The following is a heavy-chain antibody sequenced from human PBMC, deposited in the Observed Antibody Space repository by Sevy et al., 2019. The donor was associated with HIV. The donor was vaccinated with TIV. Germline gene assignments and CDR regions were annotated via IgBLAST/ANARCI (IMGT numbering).Heavy chain of an antibody. CDR2: ISESDERI. CDR1: GFTFSSYG. D-gene: IGHD2-8*02. CDR3: ARDWECTGGVCYFMDV. Sequence: GGSLRLSCGASGFTFSSYGMSWVRQAPGKGLEWISTISESDERIKHADSVKGRFTISRDNSKKILYLQMNSLRAEDTAVYYCARDWECTGGVCYFMDVWGQGTTVTVSS. V-gene: IGHV3-23*01. J-gene: IGHJ6*02.